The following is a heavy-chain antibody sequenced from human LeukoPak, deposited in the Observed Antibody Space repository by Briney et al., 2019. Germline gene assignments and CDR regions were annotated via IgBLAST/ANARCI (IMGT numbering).Heavy chain of an antibody. CDR3: ARSFYGGSSFDY. D-gene: IGHD4-23*01. J-gene: IGHJ4*02. V-gene: IGHV1-8*01. Sequence: ASVSVSCKASGYTFTSYDINWVRQAPGQGLEWMGWMNPNSGNTVYAQKFQGRVTMTRNTSISTAYMELSSLRSEDTAVYYCARSFYGGSSFDYWGQGTLVTVSS. CDR1: GYTFTSYD. CDR2: MNPNSGNT.